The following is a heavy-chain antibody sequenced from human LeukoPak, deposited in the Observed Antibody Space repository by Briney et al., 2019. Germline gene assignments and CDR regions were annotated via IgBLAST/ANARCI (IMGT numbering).Heavy chain of an antibody. V-gene: IGHV3-74*01. CDR3: ARELVVCSGGSCYSSGFDY. CDR1: GFTFSSYW. J-gene: IGHJ4*02. Sequence: GGSLRLSCAASGFTFSSYWMHWVRQAPGKGLVWVSRINSDGSSTSYADSVKGRFTISRDNAKNTLYLQMNSLRAEDTAVYYCARELVVCSGGSCYSSGFDYWGQGTLVTVSS. CDR2: INSDGSST. D-gene: IGHD2-15*01.